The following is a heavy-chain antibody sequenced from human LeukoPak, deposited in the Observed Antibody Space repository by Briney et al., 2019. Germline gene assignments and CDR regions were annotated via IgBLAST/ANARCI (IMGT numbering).Heavy chain of an antibody. J-gene: IGHJ3*02. CDR3: ARGKTRGDPDHAFDI. V-gene: IGHV3-48*01. CDR1: GFTFSSYS. CDR2: ISSSSSTI. Sequence: PGGSLRLSCAASGFTFSSYSMNWVRQAPGKGLGWVSYISSSSSTIYYADSVKGRFTISRDNAKNSLYLQMNSLRAEDTAVYYCARGKTRGDPDHAFDIWGQGTMVTVSS. D-gene: IGHD3-10*01.